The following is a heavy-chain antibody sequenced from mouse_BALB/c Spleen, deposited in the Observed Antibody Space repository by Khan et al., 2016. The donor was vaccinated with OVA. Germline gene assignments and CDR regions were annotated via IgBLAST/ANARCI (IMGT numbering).Heavy chain of an antibody. J-gene: IGHJ3*01. CDR3: ARSGYGSFAY. V-gene: IGHV1S29*02. CDR2: IFPNIGGT. CDR1: GYTFTDYN. D-gene: IGHD1-2*01. Sequence: VQLQQPGPELVKPGASVKISCKASGYTFTDYNMDWVKQSHGESLEWIGYIFPNIGGTGYNQKFKTKDTLTVDNSSSTAYMELRSLTSEESAVYFCARSGYGSFAYWGQGTLVTVSA.